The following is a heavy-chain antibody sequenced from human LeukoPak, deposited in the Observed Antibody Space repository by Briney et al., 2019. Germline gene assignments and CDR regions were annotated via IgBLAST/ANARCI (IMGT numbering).Heavy chain of an antibody. Sequence: GGSLRLSCAASGFSFSSYAMHWVRQTPGKGLEWVALISYIGTNKYADSLKGRFTISRDNSKSTVYLQMNSLRLEDTAVYYCARDLAPVFGYFDYWGQGTLMTVSS. CDR1: GFSFSSYA. V-gene: IGHV3-30*03. CDR2: ISYIGTNK. J-gene: IGHJ4*02. D-gene: IGHD3-10*02. CDR3: ARDLAPVFGYFDY.